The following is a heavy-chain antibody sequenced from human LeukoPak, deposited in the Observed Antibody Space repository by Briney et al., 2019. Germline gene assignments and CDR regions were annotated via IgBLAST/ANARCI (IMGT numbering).Heavy chain of an antibody. CDR2: ISSSGSTL. V-gene: IGHV3-11*01. J-gene: IGHJ4*02. CDR3: ARRRYNWNAIDY. CDR1: GFTFSDYY. Sequence: PGGSLRLTCAASGFTFSDYYMSWIRQAPGKGLEWVSYISSSGSTLYYADSVKGRITISRDNAKNSLYLQMNSLRAEDTAVYYCARRRYNWNAIDYWGQGTLVTVSS. D-gene: IGHD1-20*01.